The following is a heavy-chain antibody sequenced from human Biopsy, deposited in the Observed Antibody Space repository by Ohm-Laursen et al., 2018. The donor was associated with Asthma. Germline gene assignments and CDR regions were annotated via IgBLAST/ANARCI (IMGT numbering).Heavy chain of an antibody. J-gene: IGHJ4*02. Sequence: SLRLSCAASGFTFSSYAMHWVRQAPGKGLEWVAVISYDGRNKYYADSVKGRFTISRDNSKNTLYLQMNSLTPDDTAVYFCARGSLGISGTIYWYDWWGQGTLVTVSS. V-gene: IGHV3-30-3*01. CDR2: ISYDGRNK. CDR1: GFTFSSYA. D-gene: IGHD1-7*01. CDR3: ARGSLGISGTIYWYDW.